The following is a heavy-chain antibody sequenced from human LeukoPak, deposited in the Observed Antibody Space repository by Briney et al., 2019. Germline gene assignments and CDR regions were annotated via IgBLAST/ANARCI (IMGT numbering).Heavy chain of an antibody. V-gene: IGHV4-59*08. CDR2: IYYIGTT. J-gene: IGHJ4*02. CDR3: ARHSRDNWNYVEY. CDR1: GGSISNYA. D-gene: IGHD1-20*01. Sequence: SETLSLTCTVSGGSISNYAWSWIRQSPETGLVWIGYIYYIGTTNYSPSLKSRVTISLDTPKNQFSLRLTSVTAADTAVYYCARHSRDNWNYVEYWGQGILVTVSS.